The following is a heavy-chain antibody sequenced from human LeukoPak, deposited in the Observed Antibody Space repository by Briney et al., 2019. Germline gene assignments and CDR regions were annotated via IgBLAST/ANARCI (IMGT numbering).Heavy chain of an antibody. Sequence: SETLSLTCIVSGGSISNSTYYWGWIRQPPGKGLEWIGSIYYSGYTYYNPSLKSRVTISVDTSKNQFSLKLSSVTAADTAVYYCARHSPGYYYYDMDVWGQETTVTVSS. V-gene: IGHV4-39*01. J-gene: IGHJ6*02. CDR1: GGSISNSTYY. CDR2: IYYSGYT. CDR3: ARHSPGYYYYDMDV.